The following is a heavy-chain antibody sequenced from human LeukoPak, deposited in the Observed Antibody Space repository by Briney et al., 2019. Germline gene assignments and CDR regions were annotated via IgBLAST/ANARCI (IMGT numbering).Heavy chain of an antibody. J-gene: IGHJ3*02. CDR1: GGSISSYY. Sequence: SETLSLTCTVSGGSISSYYWSWIRQPPGKGLEWIWYIYYSGSTNYNPSLKSRVTISVDTSKNQFSPKLSSVTAADTAVYYCARVLYSSGTDAFDIWGQGTMVTVSS. V-gene: IGHV4-59*01. CDR3: ARVLYSSGTDAFDI. CDR2: IYYSGST. D-gene: IGHD6-19*01.